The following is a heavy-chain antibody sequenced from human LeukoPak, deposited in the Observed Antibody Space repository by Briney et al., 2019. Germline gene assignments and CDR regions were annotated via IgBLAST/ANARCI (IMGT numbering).Heavy chain of an antibody. CDR3: ARGGGCSGGSCYYMDV. CDR1: GGSFSGYY. J-gene: IGHJ6*03. CDR2: INHSKST. Sequence: SETLSLTCAVYGGSFSGYYWSWIRQPPGKGLEWIGEINHSKSTNYNPSLKSRVTISVDTSKNQFSLKLSSVTAADTAVYYCARGGGCSGGSCYYMDVWDKGTTVTISS. V-gene: IGHV4-34*01. D-gene: IGHD2-15*01.